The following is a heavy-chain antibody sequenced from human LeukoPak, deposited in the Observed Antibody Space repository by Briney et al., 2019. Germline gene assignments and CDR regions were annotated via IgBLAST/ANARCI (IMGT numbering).Heavy chain of an antibody. V-gene: IGHV4-39*07. D-gene: IGHD1-26*01. J-gene: IGHJ6*03. CDR1: GGSISSSSYC. CDR3: ARDGRVGATADINYYYMDV. Sequence: SETLSLTCTVSGGSISSSSYCWGWIRQPPGKGLEWIGSIYYSGSTYYNPSLKSRVTISVDTSKNQFSLKLSSVTAADTAVYYCARDGRVGATADINYYYMDVWGKGTTVTVSS. CDR2: IYYSGST.